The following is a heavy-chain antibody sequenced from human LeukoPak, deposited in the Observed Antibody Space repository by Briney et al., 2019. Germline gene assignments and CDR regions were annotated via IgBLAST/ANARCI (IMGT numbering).Heavy chain of an antibody. D-gene: IGHD6-13*01. CDR1: GFTVSSNY. CDR3: ARLHSSGWSFDY. J-gene: IGHJ4*02. CDR2: IYRGGST. V-gene: IGHV3-66*04. Sequence: PGGSLRLSCAASGFTVSSNYMSWVRQAPGKGLEWVSLIYRGGSTYYADSVKGRFTISRGNSKNTLYLQVNSLRAEDTAVYYCARLHSSGWSFDYWGQGTLVTVSS.